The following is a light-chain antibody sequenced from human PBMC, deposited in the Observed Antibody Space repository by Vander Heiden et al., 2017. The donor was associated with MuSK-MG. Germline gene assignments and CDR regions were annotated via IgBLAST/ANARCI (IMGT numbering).Light chain of an antibody. Sequence: DIQLTQSPSSLSASVGDRVTITCRASQSISSYLNWYQQKPGKAPKLLIYAASSLQSGVPSRFSGSGSGTDFTLTISRLQPEDFATYYCQQCDSTPITFGRGTKVEIK. CDR3: QQCDSTPIT. V-gene: IGKV1-39*01. CDR2: AAS. CDR1: QSISSY. J-gene: IGKJ4*01.